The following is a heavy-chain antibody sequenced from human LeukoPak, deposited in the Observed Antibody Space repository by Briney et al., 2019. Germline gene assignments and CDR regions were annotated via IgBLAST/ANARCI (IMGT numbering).Heavy chain of an antibody. V-gene: IGHV1-8*01. CDR3: ARGGGNQKTGYFDY. Sequence: ASVKVSCKASGYTFTSYDINWVRQATGQGLEWMGWMNPNSGNTGYAQKFQGRVTMTRDTSTSTVYMELSSLRSEDTAVYYCARGGGNQKTGYFDYWGQGTLVTVSS. CDR2: MNPNSGNT. CDR1: GYTFTSYD. D-gene: IGHD4-23*01. J-gene: IGHJ4*02.